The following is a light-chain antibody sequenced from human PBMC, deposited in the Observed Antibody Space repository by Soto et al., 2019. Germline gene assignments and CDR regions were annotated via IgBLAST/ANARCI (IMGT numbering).Light chain of an antibody. V-gene: IGKV3-20*01. CDR1: QSVSNNY. CDR3: QQYGSSPPYT. J-gene: IGKJ2*01. CDR2: GSS. Sequence: EVVLTQSPGTLSLSPGERATLSCRASQSVSNNYFAWYQQKPGQAPRLLIFGSSDSATGIPDRFSGSGSGTDFTLTISRLEPKDFAVYYCQQYGSSPPYTFGQGTKLEIK.